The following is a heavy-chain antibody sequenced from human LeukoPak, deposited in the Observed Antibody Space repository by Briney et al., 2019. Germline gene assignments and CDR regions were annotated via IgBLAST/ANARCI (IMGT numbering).Heavy chain of an antibody. Sequence: SETLSLTCTVSGGSISNYYWNWIRQPPGKGLEWVGYIYYSGTTNYNPSLKSRVSMSVDTSKHQFSLKLSSVTAWDTAVYYCAILPMLRGVTEYYFDYWGQGALFTVSS. V-gene: IGHV4-59*01. D-gene: IGHD3-10*01. CDR1: GGSISNYY. CDR3: AILPMLRGVTEYYFDY. J-gene: IGHJ4*02. CDR2: IYYSGTT.